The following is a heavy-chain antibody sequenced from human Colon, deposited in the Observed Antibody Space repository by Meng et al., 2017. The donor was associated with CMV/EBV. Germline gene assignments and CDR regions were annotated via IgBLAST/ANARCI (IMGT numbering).Heavy chain of an antibody. V-gene: IGHV3-66*01. CDR1: GFSVSRNY. D-gene: IGHD2-21*02. J-gene: IGHJ5*02. CDR3: ARNRLECGGDCYFADS. CDR2: FYDTGRT. Sequence: GESLKISCVASGFSVSRNYISWVRQGPGKGLEWVSVFYDTGRTYYADSVKGRFTVSRDESKNTVFLQMNNLRTEDTAVYYCARNRLECGGDCYFADSWGQGTLVTVSS.